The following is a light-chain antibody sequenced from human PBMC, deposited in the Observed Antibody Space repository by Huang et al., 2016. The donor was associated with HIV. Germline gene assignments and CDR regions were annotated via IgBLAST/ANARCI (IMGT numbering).Light chain of an antibody. CDR1: QSIGKN. Sequence: VMTQSPVTLSVSPGENATLSCRASQSIGKNLAWFQQRPGQPPSVLIYGVASRGTGTPARFNGSVSGTEFSLTITSLQSEDFTVYYCQQYNVWPYTFGQGTTLEIK. CDR2: GVA. J-gene: IGKJ2*01. V-gene: IGKV3-15*01. CDR3: QQYNVWPYT.